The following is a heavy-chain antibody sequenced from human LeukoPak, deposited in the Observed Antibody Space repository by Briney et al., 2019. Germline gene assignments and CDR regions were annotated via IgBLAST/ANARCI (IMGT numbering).Heavy chain of an antibody. J-gene: IGHJ4*02. Sequence: PGGSLRLSCAASGFTFSSYEMNWVRQAPGKGLEWVSYISSSGSTIYYADSVKGRFTISRDNAKNSLYLQMNSPRAEDTAVYYCARELINFDYWGQGTLVTVSS. CDR1: GFTFSSYE. CDR3: ARELINFDY. V-gene: IGHV3-48*03. D-gene: IGHD2-8*01. CDR2: ISSSGSTI.